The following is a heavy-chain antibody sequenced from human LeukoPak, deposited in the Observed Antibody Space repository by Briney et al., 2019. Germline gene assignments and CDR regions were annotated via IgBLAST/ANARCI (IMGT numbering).Heavy chain of an antibody. CDR2: ISGGGVTT. J-gene: IGHJ6*02. V-gene: IGHV3-23*01. Sequence: QAGGSLRLSCVGSGFTSIAYALTWARQAPGKGLEWVSGISGGGVTTYYADSAKGRFTISRDNSKNTLYLQMNSLRADDTAIYYCARNQQLGGHSYYYYGMDVWGQGTTVTVSS. D-gene: IGHD3-16*01. CDR3: ARNQQLGGHSYYYYGMDV. CDR1: GFTSIAYA.